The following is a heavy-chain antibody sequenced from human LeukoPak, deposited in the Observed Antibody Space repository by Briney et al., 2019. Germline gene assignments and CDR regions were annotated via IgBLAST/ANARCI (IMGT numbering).Heavy chain of an antibody. CDR2: INSDGSST. V-gene: IGHV3-74*01. CDR3: ARDRVEVTMVRGVISWFDP. Sequence: GGSLRLSCAASGFTFSSYWMHWVRQAPGKGLVWVSRINSDGSSTSYADSVKGRFTISGDNAKNTLYLQMNSLRAEDTAVYYCARDRVEVTMVRGVISWFDPWGQGTLVTVSS. D-gene: IGHD3-10*01. J-gene: IGHJ5*02. CDR1: GFTFSSYW.